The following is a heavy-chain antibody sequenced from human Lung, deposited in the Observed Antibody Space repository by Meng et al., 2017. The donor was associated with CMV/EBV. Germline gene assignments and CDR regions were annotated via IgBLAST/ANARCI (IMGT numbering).Heavy chain of an antibody. J-gene: IGHJ6*02. CDR1: GASIDSDNYY. V-gene: IGHV4-30-4*08. Sequence: SETLSLXCTVSGASIDSDNYYWSWIRQPPGKGLEWIGYIYYSGSSFYNPSLKSRVTISLNMSKNQFSLYLSSVTAADTAVYYCARADYYNLMDVWGQGPTVTVSS. CDR2: IYYSGSS. CDR3: ARADYYNLMDV.